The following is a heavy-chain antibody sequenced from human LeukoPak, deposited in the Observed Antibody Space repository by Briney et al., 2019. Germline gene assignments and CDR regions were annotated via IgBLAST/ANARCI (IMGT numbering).Heavy chain of an antibody. Sequence: GGSLRLSCAASGFTFSSYWMHWVRQTPGKGLVWVSRINSDGSRTSYADSVKGRFTISRDNAKNTLYLQMNSLRAEDTAVYYCARDQTKWEPLRRRDYYYMDVWGKGTTVTVSS. CDR3: ARDQTKWEPLRRRDYYYMDV. CDR2: INSDGSRT. CDR1: GFTFSSYW. V-gene: IGHV3-74*01. J-gene: IGHJ6*03. D-gene: IGHD1-26*01.